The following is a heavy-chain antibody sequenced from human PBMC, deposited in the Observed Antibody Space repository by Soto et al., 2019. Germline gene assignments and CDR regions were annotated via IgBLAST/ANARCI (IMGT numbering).Heavy chain of an antibody. J-gene: IGHJ5*02. Sequence: GASVKVSCKASGYTFTSYGISWVRQAPGQGLEWMGWISAYNGNTNYAQKLQGRVTMTTDTSTSTAYMELRSLRSDDTAVYYCARERYYYDSSGYYYVDPCGQGTLVTVSS. CDR2: ISAYNGNT. D-gene: IGHD3-22*01. CDR3: ARERYYYDSSGYYYVDP. CDR1: GYTFTSYG. V-gene: IGHV1-18*04.